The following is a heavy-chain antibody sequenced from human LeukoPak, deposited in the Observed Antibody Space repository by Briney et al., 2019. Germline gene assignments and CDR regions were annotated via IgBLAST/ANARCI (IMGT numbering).Heavy chain of an antibody. CDR1: GFTFSSYA. CDR3: SKDWAYYYGSGSYYSDY. CDR2: ISGSAGST. D-gene: IGHD3-10*01. Sequence: GGSLRLSCAASGFTFSSYAMSWIRQAPGKGLECPSAISGSAGSTYYADFVKGRFTLSRDNSKNTLHLQMNSLRAEDTTVYYCSKDWAYYYGSGSYYSDYWGQGTLVTVSS. V-gene: IGHV3-23*01. J-gene: IGHJ4*02.